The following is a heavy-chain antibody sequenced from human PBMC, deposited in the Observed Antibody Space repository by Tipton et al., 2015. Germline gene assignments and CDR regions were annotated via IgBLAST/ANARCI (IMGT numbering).Heavy chain of an antibody. D-gene: IGHD2-21*02. Sequence: SLRLSCAASGFTFDDYAMHWVRLVPGKGLEWVSGISWNSFIIGYADSVKGRFTISRDNAKNSQYLQMNSLRAEDTALYYCAKDLVSSVTAHLDYWGQGTLVTVSS. CDR2: ISWNSFII. CDR1: GFTFDDYA. V-gene: IGHV3-9*01. J-gene: IGHJ4*02. CDR3: AKDLVSSVTAHLDY.